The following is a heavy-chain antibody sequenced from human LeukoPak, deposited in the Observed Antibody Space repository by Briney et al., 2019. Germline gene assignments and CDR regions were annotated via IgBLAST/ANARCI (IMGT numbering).Heavy chain of an antibody. CDR2: INAGNGNT. CDR1: GYTSTSYA. Sequence: GASVKVSCKASGYTSTSYAMHWVRQAPGQRLEWMGWINAGNGNTKYSQKFQGRVTITRDTSASTAYMELSSLRSEDTAVYYCARADGSIWYSGYFDYWGQGTLVTVSS. D-gene: IGHD6-13*01. J-gene: IGHJ4*02. CDR3: ARADGSIWYSGYFDY. V-gene: IGHV1-3*01.